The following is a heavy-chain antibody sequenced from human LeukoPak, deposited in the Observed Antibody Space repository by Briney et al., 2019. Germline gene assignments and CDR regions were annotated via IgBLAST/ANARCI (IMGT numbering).Heavy chain of an antibody. D-gene: IGHD3-22*01. V-gene: IGHV4-30-2*01. J-gene: IGHJ6*02. CDR1: GGSISSGGYS. Sequence: PSQTLSLTCAVSGGSISSGGYSWSWIRQPPGKGLEWIGYIYHSGSTYYNPSLKSRVTISVDRSKNQFSLKLSSVTAADTAVYYCARDYYESYYYYGMDVWGQGTTVTVSS. CDR2: IYHSGST. CDR3: ARDYYESYYYYGMDV.